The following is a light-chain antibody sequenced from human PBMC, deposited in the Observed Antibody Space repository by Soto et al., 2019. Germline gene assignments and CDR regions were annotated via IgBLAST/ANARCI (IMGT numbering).Light chain of an antibody. V-gene: IGKV3-11*01. CDR2: DAY. J-gene: IGKJ4*01. CDR1: QSVSIY. CDR3: QQRSNWPLT. Sequence: EIVLTQSPATLSLSPGERATLSCRASQSVSIYLAWYLQKPGQPPRLLIYDAYNRATDIPARFSGSGSGADFTLTISSLEPEDFAVYYCQQRSNWPLTFGGGTKVDI.